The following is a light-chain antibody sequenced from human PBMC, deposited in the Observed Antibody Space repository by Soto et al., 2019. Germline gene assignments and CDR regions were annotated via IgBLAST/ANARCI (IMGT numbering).Light chain of an antibody. CDR1: NIGSES. CDR3: QVWDRSIDQVI. J-gene: IGLJ2*01. Sequence: SYELTQPPSVLVAPGQTARITCGGNNIGSESVHWYQQKPGQAPVVVVYDDRDRPSGIPERFSGSNSGNTATLTISRVEAGDEADYYCQVWDRSIDQVIFGGGTKLTVL. CDR2: DDR. V-gene: IGLV3-21*02.